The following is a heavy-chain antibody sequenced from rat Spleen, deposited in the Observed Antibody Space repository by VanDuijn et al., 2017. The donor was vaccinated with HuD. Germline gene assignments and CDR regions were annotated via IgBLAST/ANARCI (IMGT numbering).Heavy chain of an antibody. CDR2: ISYDGSNT. J-gene: IGHJ3*01. Sequence: EVQLVESGGGLVQPGRSMKLSCAASGFTFSTYDMAWVRQAPKKGLEWVATISYDGSNTNYRDSVKGRFTISRHNAKSSLYLQMDSLRSEDTATYYCTTGDYGYTRLFAYWGQGTLVTVSS. CDR1: GFTFSTYD. CDR3: TTGDYGYTRLFAY. D-gene: IGHD1-9*01. V-gene: IGHV5-20*01.